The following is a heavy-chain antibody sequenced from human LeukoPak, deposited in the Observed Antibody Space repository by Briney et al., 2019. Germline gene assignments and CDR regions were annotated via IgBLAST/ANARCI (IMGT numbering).Heavy chain of an antibody. CDR1: GGSISSYY. D-gene: IGHD4-17*01. Sequence: PSETLSLTCTVSGGSISSYYWSWIRQPPGKGLEWIGYIYYSGSTNYNPSLKSRVTISVDTSKNQFSLKLSSVTAADTAVYYCARASTVTDQYFDYWGQGTLVTVSS. V-gene: IGHV4-59*01. CDR3: ARASTVTDQYFDY. CDR2: IYYSGST. J-gene: IGHJ4*02.